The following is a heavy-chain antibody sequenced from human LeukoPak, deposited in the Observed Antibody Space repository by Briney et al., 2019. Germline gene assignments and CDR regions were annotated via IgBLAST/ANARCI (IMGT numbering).Heavy chain of an antibody. D-gene: IGHD6-13*01. CDR2: LYYGVNT. Sequence: SETLSLTCTVSGDSVTTTNVYWGWIRQAPGKGLEWIGSLYYGVNTYYKPSLKSRVTISVDTSLNQFSLILTSVTAADTGVYYCARLRVQQLASSYYMDVWGKGTTVTVSS. J-gene: IGHJ6*03. CDR1: GDSVTTTNVY. CDR3: ARLRVQQLASSYYMDV. V-gene: IGHV4-39*01.